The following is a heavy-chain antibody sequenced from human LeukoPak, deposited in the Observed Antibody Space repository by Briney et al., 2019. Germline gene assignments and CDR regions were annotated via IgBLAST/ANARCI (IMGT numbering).Heavy chain of an antibody. CDR1: GGTFSSYA. D-gene: IGHD3-22*01. Sequence: SVKVSCKASGGTFSSYAITWVRQAPGQGLEWMGRIIPILGMPNYAQKFQGRVTITADKSTSTAYMELSSLRSEDTAVYYCARGSSGFYYDKLVSPWGQGTLVTVSS. V-gene: IGHV1-69*04. J-gene: IGHJ5*02. CDR3: ARGSSGFYYDKLVSP. CDR2: IIPILGMP.